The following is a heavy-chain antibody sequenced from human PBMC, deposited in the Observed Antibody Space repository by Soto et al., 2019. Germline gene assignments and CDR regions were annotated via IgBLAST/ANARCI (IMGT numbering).Heavy chain of an antibody. J-gene: IGHJ3*02. V-gene: IGHV4-34*01. CDR1: GGSFSGYY. CDR2: INHSGST. Sequence: SETLSLTCAVYGGSFSGYYWSWIRQPPGKGLEWIGEINHSGSTNYNPSLKSRVTISVDTSKNQFSLKLSSVTAADTAVYYCARGGRFLEWLLYRSPNAFDIWGQGTMVTVSS. D-gene: IGHD3-3*01. CDR3: ARGGRFLEWLLYRSPNAFDI.